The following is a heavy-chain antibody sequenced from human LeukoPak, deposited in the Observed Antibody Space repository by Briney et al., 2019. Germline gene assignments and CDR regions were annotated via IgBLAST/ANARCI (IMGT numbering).Heavy chain of an antibody. Sequence: SETLSLTCTVSGGSISSGGYYWSWIRQHPGEGLEWIGYIYYSGSTYYNPSLKSRVTISVDTSKNQFSLKLSSVTAADTAVYYCARESADRSAAAPSILTYYYYYGMDVWGQGTTVTVSS. V-gene: IGHV4-31*03. CDR1: GGSISSGGYY. CDR2: IYYSGST. CDR3: ARESADRSAAAPSILTYYYYYGMDV. J-gene: IGHJ6*02. D-gene: IGHD6-13*01.